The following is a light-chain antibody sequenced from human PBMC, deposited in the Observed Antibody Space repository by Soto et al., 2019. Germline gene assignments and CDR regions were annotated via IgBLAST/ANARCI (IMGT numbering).Light chain of an antibody. CDR3: QQYIDWSPGT. V-gene: IGKV3-15*01. J-gene: IGKJ1*01. CDR2: DTS. CDR1: QSVSSS. Sequence: EIVVTQSPATLSVSPGERVTLSCRASQSVSSSLAWYQQRPGQAPRLLIYDTSTRAAGISARFSGSGSGTEFTLTIISLQSEDFAGYYCQQYIDWSPGTFGQGTAVEIK.